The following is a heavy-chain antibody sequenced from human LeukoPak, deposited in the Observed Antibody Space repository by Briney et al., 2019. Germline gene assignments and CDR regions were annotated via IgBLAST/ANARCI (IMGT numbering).Heavy chain of an antibody. V-gene: IGHV4-59*01. J-gene: IGHJ4*02. CDR3: ASGPYPAAGTDHQFDY. D-gene: IGHD6-13*01. Sequence: PSETLSLTCTVSGASISSYYWSWIRQPLRKGLGWSGYIYYRGSTNYNPSLKSRVTISVDTSKNQFSLKLSSVTAADTAVYYCASGPYPAAGTDHQFDYWGQGTLVTVSS. CDR2: IYYRGST. CDR1: GASISSYY.